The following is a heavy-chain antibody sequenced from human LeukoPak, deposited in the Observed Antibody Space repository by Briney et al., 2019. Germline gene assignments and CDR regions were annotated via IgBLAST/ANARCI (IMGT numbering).Heavy chain of an antibody. CDR1: GFTFSSYG. D-gene: IGHD3-3*01. Sequence: GGSLRLSCAASGFTFSSYGMHWVRQAPGKGLEWVAVIWYDGSNKCYADSVKGRFTISRDNSKNTLYLQMNSLRAEDTAVYYCARDYDRRNWFDPWGQGTLVTVSS. J-gene: IGHJ5*02. CDR3: ARDYDRRNWFDP. V-gene: IGHV3-33*01. CDR2: IWYDGSNK.